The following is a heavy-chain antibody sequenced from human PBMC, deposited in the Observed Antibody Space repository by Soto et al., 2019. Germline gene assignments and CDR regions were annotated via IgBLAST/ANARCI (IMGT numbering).Heavy chain of an antibody. J-gene: IGHJ3*02. Sequence: EVQLVESGGGLVKPGGSLRLSCAASGFTFSSYSMNWVRQAPGKGLEWVSSISSSSRDIYYADSVKGGFTLPRDNDKNSLCLQMNFVRAYGTGVYFCSRQFQSGWYWYTFDILGQGTMVTLS. CDR1: GFTFSSYS. CDR2: ISSSSRDI. D-gene: IGHD6-13*01. V-gene: IGHV3-21*01. CDR3: SRQFQSGWYWYTFDI.